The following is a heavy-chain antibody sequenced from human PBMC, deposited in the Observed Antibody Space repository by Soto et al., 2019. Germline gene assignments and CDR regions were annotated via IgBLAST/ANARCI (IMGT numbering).Heavy chain of an antibody. CDR2: INPNSGGT. J-gene: IGHJ4*02. V-gene: IGHV1-2*02. CDR3: ASGGSSSLDY. CDR1: GYTFTGYY. Sequence: QVQLVQSGAEVKKPGASVKVSCKASGYTFTGYYMHWVRQAPGQGPEWMGWINPNSGGTTYAQKLQGRVTVTRDTSISTDYMELSSLSSDDTAVYYFASGGSSSLDYCGQGTLVTVSS. D-gene: IGHD6-6*01.